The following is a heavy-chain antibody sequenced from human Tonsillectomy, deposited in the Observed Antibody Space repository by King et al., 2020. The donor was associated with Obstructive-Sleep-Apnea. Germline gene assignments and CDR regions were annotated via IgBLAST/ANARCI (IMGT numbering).Heavy chain of an antibody. V-gene: IGHV3-48*04. CDR1: GFTVSNYG. J-gene: IGHJ4*02. Sequence: VQLVESGGGLVQPGESLRLSCAVSGFTVSNYGMDWVRQAPGKGLEWGSYISSNSRAIYYADSVKGRFTIARDNAQNSLFLQLSSLRVEDTAVYYCVRGGASRPDYWGQGTLVTVSS. D-gene: IGHD3-16*01. CDR3: VRGGASRPDY. CDR2: ISSNSRAI.